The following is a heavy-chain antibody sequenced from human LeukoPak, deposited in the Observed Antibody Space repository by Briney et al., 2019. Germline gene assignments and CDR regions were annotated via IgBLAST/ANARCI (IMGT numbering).Heavy chain of an antibody. V-gene: IGHV1-24*01. Sequence: ASVKVSCKVSGYTLTELSMHWVRQAPGKGLEWMGGFDPEDGETIYAQKFQGRVTMTEDTSTDTAYMELSSLRSEDTAVYYCAGGSGYPTLFDYWGQGTLVTVSS. CDR3: AGGSGYPTLFDY. CDR1: GYTLTELS. D-gene: IGHD3-22*01. J-gene: IGHJ4*02. CDR2: FDPEDGET.